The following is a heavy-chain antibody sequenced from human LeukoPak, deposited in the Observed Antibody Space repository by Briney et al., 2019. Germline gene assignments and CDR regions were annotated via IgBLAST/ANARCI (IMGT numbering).Heavy chain of an antibody. Sequence: PGGSLRLSCAASGFTFSSYSMNWVRQAPGKGLEWVSSISGSSSYINYADSVKGRFTISRDNAQNSLFLQLNSLGAEDTAVYYCARDNPYYDSSGYYNEGIDYWGQGTLVTVSS. D-gene: IGHD3-22*01. V-gene: IGHV3-21*01. CDR1: GFTFSSYS. CDR3: ARDNPYYDSSGYYNEGIDY. CDR2: ISGSSSYI. J-gene: IGHJ4*02.